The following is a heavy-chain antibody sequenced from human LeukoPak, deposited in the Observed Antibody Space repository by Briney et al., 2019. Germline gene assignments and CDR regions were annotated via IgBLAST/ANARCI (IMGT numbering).Heavy chain of an antibody. D-gene: IGHD4-11*01. Sequence: GGSLRLSCAASGFTFSNYAMSWVRQAPGKGLEWVSTISGSGGSTYYADSVKGRFTISRDNSKNTLYLQMNSLRAEDTAVYYCAKMGTVTFFDYWGQGTLVTVSS. CDR2: ISGSGGST. V-gene: IGHV3-23*01. J-gene: IGHJ4*02. CDR1: GFTFSNYA. CDR3: AKMGTVTFFDY.